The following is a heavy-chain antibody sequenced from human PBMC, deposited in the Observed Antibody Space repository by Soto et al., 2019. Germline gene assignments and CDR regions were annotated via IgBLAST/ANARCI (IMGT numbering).Heavy chain of an antibody. Sequence: SETLSLTCTVSGGSISSYYWSWIRQPPGKGLEWIGYIYYSGSTNYNPSLKSRVTISVDTSKNQFSLKLSSVTAADTAVYYCARDKHGYNDGAFDIWGQGTMVTVSS. J-gene: IGHJ3*02. CDR2: IYYSGST. CDR3: ARDKHGYNDGAFDI. V-gene: IGHV4-59*01. D-gene: IGHD6-25*01. CDR1: GGSISSYY.